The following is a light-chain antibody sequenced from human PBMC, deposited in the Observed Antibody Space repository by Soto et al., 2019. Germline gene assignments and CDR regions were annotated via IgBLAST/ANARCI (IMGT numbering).Light chain of an antibody. CDR1: QGISNY. Sequence: DIQMTQSPSSLSASVRDRITITCRASQGISNYLAWYQQKPGKVPKFLIYAPSTLQSGVPSRIGGSGSGTDFSLTISSLQPEEVATYYCQKYNSAPYTFGQGTKVEIK. CDR2: APS. J-gene: IGKJ1*01. CDR3: QKYNSAPYT. V-gene: IGKV1-27*01.